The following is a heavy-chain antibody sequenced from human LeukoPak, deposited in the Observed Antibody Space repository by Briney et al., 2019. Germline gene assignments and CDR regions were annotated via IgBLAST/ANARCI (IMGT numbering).Heavy chain of an antibody. CDR3: ARLTHYYYMDV. Sequence: SETLSLTCTVSGGSISSGSYYWSWIRQPAGKGLEWIGRIYYSGITNYNPSLKSRVTISVDTSKNQFSLKLSSVTAADTAVYYCARLTHYYYMDVWGKGTTVTVSS. CDR2: IYYSGIT. J-gene: IGHJ6*03. V-gene: IGHV4-61*10. CDR1: GGSISSGSYY.